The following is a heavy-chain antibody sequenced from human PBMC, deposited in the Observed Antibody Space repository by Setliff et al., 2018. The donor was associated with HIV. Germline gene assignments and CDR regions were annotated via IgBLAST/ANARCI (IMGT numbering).Heavy chain of an antibody. CDR2: VKSDRDGGTV. J-gene: IGHJ4*02. CDR1: GFTFSSYW. D-gene: IGHD3-10*01. V-gene: IGHV3-15*01. Sequence: PGGSLRLSCAASGFTFSSYWMSWVRQAPGKALEWVGRVKSDRDGGTVDYAAPVKGRFTISIDDSRQTLYLQMNSLKTEDTAVYYCTTTPYYYAYYFDYWGQGTLVTVSS. CDR3: TTTPYYYAYYFDY.